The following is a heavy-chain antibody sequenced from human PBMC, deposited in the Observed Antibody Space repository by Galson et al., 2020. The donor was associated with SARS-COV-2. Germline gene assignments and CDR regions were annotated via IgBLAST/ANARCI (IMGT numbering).Heavy chain of an antibody. CDR2: ISYDGSNK. V-gene: IGHV3-30*18. D-gene: IGHD3-10*01. CDR3: AKDQFAGVGELFRPFDY. J-gene: IGHJ4*02. CDR1: GFTFSSYG. Sequence: GGSLRLSCAASGFTFSSYGMHWVRQAQGKGLEWVAVISYDGSNKYYADSVKGRFTIARDNSKNTLYLQMNSLRAEDTAVYYCAKDQFAGVGELFRPFDYWGQGTLVTVAS.